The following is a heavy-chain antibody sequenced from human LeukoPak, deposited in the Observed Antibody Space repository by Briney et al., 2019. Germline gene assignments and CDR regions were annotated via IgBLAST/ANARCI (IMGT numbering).Heavy chain of an antibody. CDR1: GFTFSSYA. J-gene: IGHJ6*02. V-gene: IGHV3-23*01. Sequence: GGSLRLSCAASGFTFSSYAMSWVRQAPGKGLEWVSAISGSGGSTYYADSVKGRFTISRDNSKNTLYLQMNSLRAEDTAVYYCAKDDGPDYGDYYCYGMDVWGQGTTVTVSS. CDR2: ISGSGGST. CDR3: AKDDGPDYGDYYCYGMDV. D-gene: IGHD4-17*01.